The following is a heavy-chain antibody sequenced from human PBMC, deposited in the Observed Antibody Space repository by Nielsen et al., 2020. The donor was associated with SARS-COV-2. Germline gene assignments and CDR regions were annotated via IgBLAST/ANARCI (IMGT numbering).Heavy chain of an antibody. CDR3: ASRRYGSGKQHDY. V-gene: IGHV3-53*01. CDR1: GFTVRSNY. J-gene: IGHJ4*02. CDR2: IYSGGST. D-gene: IGHD3-10*01. Sequence: GGSLRLSCAASGFTVRSNYMSWVRQAPGKGLEWVSVIYSGGSTYYADSVKGRFTISRDNSKNTLYLQMNSLRAEDTAVYYCASRRYGSGKQHDYWGQGTLVTVSS.